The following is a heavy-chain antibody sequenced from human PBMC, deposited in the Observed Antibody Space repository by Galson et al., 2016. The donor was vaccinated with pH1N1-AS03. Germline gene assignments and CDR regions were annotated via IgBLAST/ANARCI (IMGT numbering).Heavy chain of an antibody. J-gene: IGHJ5*02. CDR2: ITWNSGRI. CDR1: GFTFDDYT. D-gene: IGHD6-6*01. V-gene: IGHV3-9*01. Sequence: SLRLSCAASGFTFDDYTMHWVRQAPGKGLEWVSSITWNSGRIVYVDSVKGRFTISRDNSKNSLYLQMNSLRVEDTALYYCARYGSSPWFDPWGQGTLVTVSS. CDR3: ARYGSSPWFDP.